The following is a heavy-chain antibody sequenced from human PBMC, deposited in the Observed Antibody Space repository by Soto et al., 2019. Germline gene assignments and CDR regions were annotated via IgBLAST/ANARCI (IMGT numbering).Heavy chain of an antibody. CDR2: ISGSGGST. Sequence: EVQLLESGGGLVQPGGSLRLSCAASGFTFSSYAMSWVRQAPGKGLEWVSAISGSGGSTYYADSVKGRFTISRDNSKNAVYLQMSGLRAEDTAVYACAYRSSRSGYWGQGTLVPGSS. V-gene: IGHV3-23*01. D-gene: IGHD6-6*01. CDR3: AYRSSRSGY. CDR1: GFTFSSYA. J-gene: IGHJ4*02.